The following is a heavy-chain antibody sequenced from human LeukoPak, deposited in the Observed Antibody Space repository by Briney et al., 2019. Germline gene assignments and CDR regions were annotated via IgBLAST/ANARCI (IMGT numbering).Heavy chain of an antibody. CDR3: ARVLAAAGKPNVESPYYYYGMDV. D-gene: IGHD6-13*01. CDR2: IYDSRGT. CDR1: GGSISRYY. J-gene: IGHJ6*02. V-gene: IGHV4-59*08. Sequence: PSETLSLTCTVSGGSISRYYWSWIRQPPAKGLEWIGYIYDSRGTLYNSSLKSRVTMSIDTSNNQFSLRLNSVTAADTAVYYCARVLAAAGKPNVESPYYYYGMDVWGQGTTVTVSS.